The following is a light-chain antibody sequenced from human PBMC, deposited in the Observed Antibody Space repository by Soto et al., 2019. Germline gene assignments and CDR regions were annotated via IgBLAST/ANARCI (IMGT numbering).Light chain of an antibody. CDR3: QQYMSSVT. J-gene: IGKJ1*01. Sequence: EIVLTQSPGSLSLSPRERATLSCRASQTVDSTFFAWYQKKPGQAPRLLIYGASKRSTDIPDRFSGSGSGTDYTLTISRLDPEYCAVYYCQQYMSSVTFGQGTKVEIK. CDR1: QTVDSTF. V-gene: IGKV3-20*01. CDR2: GAS.